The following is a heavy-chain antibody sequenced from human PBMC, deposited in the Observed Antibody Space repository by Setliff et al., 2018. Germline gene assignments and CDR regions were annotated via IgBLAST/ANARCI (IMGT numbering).Heavy chain of an antibody. D-gene: IGHD1-26*01. V-gene: IGHV1-8*03. CDR1: GYTFTSYG. Sequence: ASVKVSCKASGYTFTSYGISWVRQAPGQGLEWMGWMNPNSGNTGYAQKFQGRVTITRNTSISTAYMELSSLRSEDTAVYYCARGLSWELLEALGYYYYGMDVWGQGTTVTVSS. CDR3: ARGLSWELLEALGYYYYGMDV. J-gene: IGHJ6*02. CDR2: MNPNSGNT.